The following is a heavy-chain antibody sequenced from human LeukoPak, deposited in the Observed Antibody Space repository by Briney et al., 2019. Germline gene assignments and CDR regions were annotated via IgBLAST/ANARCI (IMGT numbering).Heavy chain of an antibody. CDR1: GYTFTSHG. V-gene: IGHV1-18*01. Sequence: ASVKVSCKASGYTFTSHGISWVRQAPGQGLEWMGWISGYNGNTNYAQKFQGRVTMTTDTSTTTVYMELRNLRSDDTAVYYCATGGTMIVFDAFDIWGQGTMVTVSS. CDR2: ISGYNGNT. J-gene: IGHJ3*02. CDR3: ATGGTMIVFDAFDI. D-gene: IGHD3-22*01.